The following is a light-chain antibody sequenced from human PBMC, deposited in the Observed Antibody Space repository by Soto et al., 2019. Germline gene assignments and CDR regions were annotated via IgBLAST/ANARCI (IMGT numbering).Light chain of an antibody. J-gene: IGLJ1*01. CDR2: DVS. Sequence: QSALTQPASVSGSPGQSITISCTGTSSDVGGYNYVSWYQQHPGKAPKFMIYDVSNRPSGVSNRFSGSKSGNTASLTISGLQAEDEADYYCSSYKSSSSLYVFGTGTKVTVL. V-gene: IGLV2-14*01. CDR1: SSDVGGYNY. CDR3: SSYKSSSSLYV.